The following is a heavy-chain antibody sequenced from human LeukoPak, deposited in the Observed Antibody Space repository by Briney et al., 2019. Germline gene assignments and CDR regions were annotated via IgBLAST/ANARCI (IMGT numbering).Heavy chain of an antibody. CDR1: GASISTSY. J-gene: IGHJ4*02. CDR2: IFTSGDT. Sequence: SETLSLTCTVSGASISTSYWSWIRKPAGKGLEWIGRIFTSGDTNYNPSLKSRVTMSVDTSKHQFSLKLSSVTAADTAVYHCARDWYYCSGGSCYSSFDYWGQGSLVTVSS. D-gene: IGHD2-15*01. CDR3: ARDWYYCSGGSCYSSFDY. V-gene: IGHV4-4*07.